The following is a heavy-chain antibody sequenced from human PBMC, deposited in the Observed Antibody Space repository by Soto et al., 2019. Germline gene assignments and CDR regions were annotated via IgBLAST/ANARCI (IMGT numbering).Heavy chain of an antibody. Sequence: EVQLLESGGDLVQPGGSLTLSCAASGFTFSSYAMGWVRQAPGTGLEWVSVIDGSGGDISLADSVKGRITISRDNSKITIFMHMSRMRAEDTGRYYGAKEVVAAAYVETSPFDLWGQGTLVTVSS. V-gene: IGHV3-23*01. CDR3: AKEVVAAAYVETSPFDL. CDR1: GFTFSSYA. D-gene: IGHD2-15*01. CDR2: IDGSGGDI. J-gene: IGHJ4*02.